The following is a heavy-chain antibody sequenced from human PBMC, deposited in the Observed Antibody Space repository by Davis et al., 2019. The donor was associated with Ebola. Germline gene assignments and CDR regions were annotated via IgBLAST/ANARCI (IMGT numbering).Heavy chain of an antibody. CDR3: AKAVVVVDAFDI. D-gene: IGHD2-15*01. J-gene: IGHJ3*02. CDR1: GFTFSSYA. Sequence: SLKISCAASGFTFSSYAMHWVRQAPGKGLEWVSGISWNSGSIGYADSVKGRFTISRDNAKNSLYLQMNSLRAEDTALYYCAKAVVVVDAFDIWGQGTMVTVSS. CDR2: ISWNSGSI. V-gene: IGHV3-9*01.